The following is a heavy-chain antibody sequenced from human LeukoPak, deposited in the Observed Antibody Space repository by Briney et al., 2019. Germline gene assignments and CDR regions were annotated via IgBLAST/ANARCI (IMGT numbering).Heavy chain of an antibody. CDR2: IWYDGSNK. V-gene: IGHV3-33*08. D-gene: IGHD3-22*01. Sequence: GGSLRLSCAASGFTFNSYAMHWVRQAPGKGLDWVAVIWYDGSNKCYADSVKGRFTISRDNSKNTLYLQMNSLRAEDTAVYYCARNYYDSSGYYYHDYWGQGTLVTVSS. CDR1: GFTFNSYA. J-gene: IGHJ4*02. CDR3: ARNYYDSSGYYYHDY.